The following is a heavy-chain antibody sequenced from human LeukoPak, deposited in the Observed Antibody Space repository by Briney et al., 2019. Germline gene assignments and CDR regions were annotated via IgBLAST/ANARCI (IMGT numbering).Heavy chain of an antibody. Sequence: SETLSLTCTVSGGSISSGGYSWSWIRQHPGKGLEWIGYIYYSGSTYYNPSLKSRVTISVDTSKNQFSLKLSSVTAADTAVYYCARGDFIGYYYDSSGYLDYWGQGTLVTVSS. CDR1: GGSISSGGYS. J-gene: IGHJ4*02. V-gene: IGHV4-31*03. CDR2: IYYSGST. D-gene: IGHD3-22*01. CDR3: ARGDFIGYYYDSSGYLDY.